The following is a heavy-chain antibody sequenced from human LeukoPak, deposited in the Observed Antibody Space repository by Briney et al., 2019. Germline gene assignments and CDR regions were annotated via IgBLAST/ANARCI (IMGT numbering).Heavy chain of an antibody. V-gene: IGHV1-24*01. Sequence: ASVTVSCTVSGYTLTEISMNWVRQAPGEGLEWMGGFNPEDGETVYAQKFQGRVTLTEDTSTDTAYLVLSSLRSEDTAFYYCATDTTYDRSAPRTPLKSFYYGMDVWGQGTSVTVSS. J-gene: IGHJ6*02. CDR1: GYTLTEIS. CDR2: FNPEDGET. D-gene: IGHD3-9*01. CDR3: ATDTTYDRSAPRTPLKSFYYGMDV.